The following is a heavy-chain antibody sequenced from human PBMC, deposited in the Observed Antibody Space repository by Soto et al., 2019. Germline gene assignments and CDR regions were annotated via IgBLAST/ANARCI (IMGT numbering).Heavy chain of an antibody. CDR1: GFTFSSYG. CDR2: ISYDGSNK. J-gene: IGHJ6*02. CDR3: AKQKGLSPYYYYGMDV. Sequence: GGSLRLSCAASGFTFSSYGMHWVRQAPGKGLEWVAVISYDGSNKYYADSVKGRFTISRDNSKNTLYLQMNSLRAEDTAVYYCAKQKGLSPYYYYGMDVWGQGTTVTVSS. V-gene: IGHV3-30*18. D-gene: IGHD3-22*01.